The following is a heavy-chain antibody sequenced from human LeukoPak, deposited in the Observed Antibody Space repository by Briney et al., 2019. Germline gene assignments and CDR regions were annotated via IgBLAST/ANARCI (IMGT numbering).Heavy chain of an antibody. D-gene: IGHD6-13*01. CDR3: AKKVAAGTTYYYGMDV. J-gene: IGHJ6*02. Sequence: GSLRLSCAASGFTFSNYVMSWVRQAPGKGLEWVSAITVSGVSTYYADSVKGRFTISRDNSKNTLYLQMNSLRAEDTAVYYCAKKVAAGTTYYYGMDVWGQGTTVTVSS. CDR1: GFTFSNYV. CDR2: ITVSGVST. V-gene: IGHV3-23*01.